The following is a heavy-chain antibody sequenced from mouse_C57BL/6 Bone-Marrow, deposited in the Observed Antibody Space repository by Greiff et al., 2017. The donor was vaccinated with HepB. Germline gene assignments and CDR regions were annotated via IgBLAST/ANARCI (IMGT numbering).Heavy chain of an antibody. V-gene: IGHV5-16*01. CDR2: INYDGSSN. D-gene: IGHD1-1*01. Sequence: EVHLVESEGGLVQPGSSMKLSCTASGFTFSDYYMAWVRQVPEKGLEWVTNINYDGSSNYYLDSLKSRFIISRDNAKNILYLQMRSLKSEDTATYYCARGDYGSSYPYFDYWGQGTTLTVSS. CDR3: ARGDYGSSYPYFDY. J-gene: IGHJ2*01. CDR1: GFTFSDYY.